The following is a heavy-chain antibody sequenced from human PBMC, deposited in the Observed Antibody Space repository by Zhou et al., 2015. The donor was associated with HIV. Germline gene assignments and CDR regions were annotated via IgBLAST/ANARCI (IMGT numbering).Heavy chain of an antibody. CDR1: GYSFKDYG. CDR2: ISSSRGTT. J-gene: IGHJ4*02. CDR3: ARGSYGDY. D-gene: IGHD3-16*01. Sequence: QVQLMQSGAVVRQPGSSVNVSCKASGYSFKDYGISWLRQAPGQGLEWLGWISSSRGTTDSARVHQDRIIMTTDPATGTAYLELRDLRLDDTAMYFCARGSYGDYWGQGTLVIVSS. V-gene: IGHV1-18*01.